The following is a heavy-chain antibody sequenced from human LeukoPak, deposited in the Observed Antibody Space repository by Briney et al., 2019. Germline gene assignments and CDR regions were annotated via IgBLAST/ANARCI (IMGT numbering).Heavy chain of an antibody. D-gene: IGHD3-22*01. Sequence: SLRLSCAASGFTFDDYAMHWVRQAPGKGLEWVSGISWNSGSIGYADSVKGRFTISRDNAKNSLYLQMNSLRAEDMALYYCAKDMGYDSSGFPDYWGQGTLVTVSS. CDR2: ISWNSGSI. J-gene: IGHJ4*02. CDR3: AKDMGYDSSGFPDY. CDR1: GFTFDDYA. V-gene: IGHV3-9*03.